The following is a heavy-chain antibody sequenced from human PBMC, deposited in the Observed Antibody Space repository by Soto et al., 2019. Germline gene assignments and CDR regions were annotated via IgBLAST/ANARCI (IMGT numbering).Heavy chain of an antibody. J-gene: IGHJ4*02. CDR1: GIRFSDAW. V-gene: IGHV3-15*07. Sequence: GGSLRLSCVGSGIRFSDAWMSWVRHATGRGLEWVARIKRQTEGGTTDYPASVKGRFIISRDDSENTLYPQMKSLKTEDTAMYYCTTDPPAGSRAIDSWGQGTQVTVSS. CDR3: TTDPPAGSRAIDS. CDR2: IKRQTEGGTT.